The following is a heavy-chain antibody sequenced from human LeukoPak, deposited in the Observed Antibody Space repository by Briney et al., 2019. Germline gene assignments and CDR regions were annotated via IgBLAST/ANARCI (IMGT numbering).Heavy chain of an antibody. CDR3: AKGDLYCSGGCCYHPFHFDY. V-gene: IGHV3-33*06. Sequence: PGRSLRLSCAASGFTLSSYGMHWVRQAPGKGLEWVAVIWYDGSNKYYADSVKGRFTISRDNSKNTLYLQMNSLRAEDTAVYYCAKGDLYCSGGCCYHPFHFDYWGQGTMVTVSS. CDR1: GFTLSSYG. J-gene: IGHJ4*02. CDR2: IWYDGSNK. D-gene: IGHD2-15*01.